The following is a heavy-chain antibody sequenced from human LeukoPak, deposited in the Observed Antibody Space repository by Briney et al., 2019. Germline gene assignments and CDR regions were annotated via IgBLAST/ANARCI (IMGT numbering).Heavy chain of an antibody. CDR3: ASVDYGDY. Sequence: ASVKVSCKASGYTFTSYAMHWVRQAPGQRLEWMGWINAGNGNTQYSQKFQSRVTFTRDTSASTAYMELSSLRSEDTAVYYCASVDYGDYWGQGTLVTVSS. D-gene: IGHD4-17*01. J-gene: IGHJ4*02. CDR2: INAGNGNT. V-gene: IGHV1-3*01. CDR1: GYTFTSYA.